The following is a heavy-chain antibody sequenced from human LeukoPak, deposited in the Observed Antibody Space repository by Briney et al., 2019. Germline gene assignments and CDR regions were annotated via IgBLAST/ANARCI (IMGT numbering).Heavy chain of an antibody. D-gene: IGHD1-26*01. V-gene: IGHV3-23*01. J-gene: IGHJ4*02. Sequence: GGSLRLSCAASGFTFSSYGMSWVRQAPGKGLEWVSTISGDGGNTHYADSVKGRFTISRDNSKNTLYLQMNSLRAEDTAIYYCAKDVGVGALFDSWGQGTLVTVSS. CDR2: ISGDGGNT. CDR3: AKDVGVGALFDS. CDR1: GFTFSSYG.